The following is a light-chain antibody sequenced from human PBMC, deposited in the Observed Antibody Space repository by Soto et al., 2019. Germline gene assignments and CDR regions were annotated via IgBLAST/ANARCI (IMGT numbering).Light chain of an antibody. CDR3: QAYDNSLRGVV. V-gene: IGLV1-40*01. Sequence: QSVLTQPPSVSGAPGQRVTISCTGSSSNVGAGYDVHWYQHLPGTAPKLLIFGNTNRPSGVPDRFSGSKSGTSASLAITGLQAADEADYYCQAYDNSLRGVVFGGGTKLTVL. CDR1: SSNVGAGYD. J-gene: IGLJ3*02. CDR2: GNT.